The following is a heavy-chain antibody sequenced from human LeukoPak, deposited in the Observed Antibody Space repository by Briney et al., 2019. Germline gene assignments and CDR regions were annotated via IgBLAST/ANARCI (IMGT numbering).Heavy chain of an antibody. CDR2: IKQDGSEK. CDR3: ARDGATVTTLSGYY. Sequence: PGGSLRLSCAASGFTFSSYWMSWVRQAPGKGLEWVANIKQDGSEKYYVDSVKGRFTISRDNAKNSLYLQMNSLRAEDTAVYYCARDGATVTTLSGYYWGQGTLVTVSS. V-gene: IGHV3-7*01. CDR1: GFTFSSYW. J-gene: IGHJ4*02. D-gene: IGHD4-17*01.